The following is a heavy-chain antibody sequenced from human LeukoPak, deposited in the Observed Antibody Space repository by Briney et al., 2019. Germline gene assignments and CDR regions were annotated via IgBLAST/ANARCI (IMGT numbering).Heavy chain of an antibody. Sequence: SETLSLTCAVYGGSFSGYYWSWIRQPPGKGLEWIGEINHSGSTNYNPSLKSRVTISVDTSKNQFSLKLSSVTAADTAVYYCARDRGGYYNTETDYWGQGTLVTVSS. CDR3: ARDRGGYYNTETDY. CDR1: GGSFSGYY. V-gene: IGHV4-34*01. J-gene: IGHJ4*02. CDR2: INHSGST. D-gene: IGHD3-22*01.